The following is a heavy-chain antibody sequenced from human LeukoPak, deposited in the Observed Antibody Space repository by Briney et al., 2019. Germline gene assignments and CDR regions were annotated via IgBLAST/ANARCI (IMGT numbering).Heavy chain of an antibody. CDR1: GDSISSYF. CDR3: ARYSSSSYYYYYYMDV. V-gene: IGHV4-59*01. J-gene: IGHJ6*03. CDR2: ISYSGST. D-gene: IGHD6-6*01. Sequence: KPSETLSLTCTVSGDSISSYFWSWLRQPPGKGLEWIGYISYSGSTNNNPSLKSRVTISVDTSKNQFSLKLSTVTAADTAVYYCARYSSSSYYYYYYMDVWGKGTTVTVSS.